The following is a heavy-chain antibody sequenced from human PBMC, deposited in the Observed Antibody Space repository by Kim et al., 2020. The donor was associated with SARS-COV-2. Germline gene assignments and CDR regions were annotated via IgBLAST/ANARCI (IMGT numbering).Heavy chain of an antibody. J-gene: IGHJ5*02. V-gene: IGHV4-59*12. CDR3: ARDRRGDCGGDCA. D-gene: IGHD2-21*02. Sequence: SNPSLKSRVTISVDTAKSQFSLKLSSVTAADTAVYYCARDRRGDCGGDCAWGQGTLVTVSS.